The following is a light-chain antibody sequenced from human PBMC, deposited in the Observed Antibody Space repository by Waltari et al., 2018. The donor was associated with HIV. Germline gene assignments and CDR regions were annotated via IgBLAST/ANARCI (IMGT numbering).Light chain of an antibody. V-gene: IGKV1-39*01. CDR3: QQSFSTPWT. Sequence: DIQMTQSPSSLSASVGDRVTITCRASQTISSYLNRYQQKLGKAPNLLTYGASSLQSGVPSRFSGSGSATAFTLTISSLQPEDFATYYCQQSFSTPWTFGQGTKVEIK. CDR1: QTISSY. J-gene: IGKJ1*01. CDR2: GAS.